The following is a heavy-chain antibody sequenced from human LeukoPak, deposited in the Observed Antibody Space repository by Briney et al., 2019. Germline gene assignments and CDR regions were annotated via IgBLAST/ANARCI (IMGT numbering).Heavy chain of an antibody. Sequence: GGSLRLSCAASGLTFSSYAMSWVRQAPGKGLEWVSVISGSGDSAYYADSVKGRFTISRDNSKNTLYLQMNSLRAEDTAIYYCAKASSTSCYSCVFDYWGQGTLVTVSS. CDR2: ISGSGDSA. J-gene: IGHJ4*02. CDR3: AKASSTSCYSCVFDY. V-gene: IGHV3-23*01. D-gene: IGHD2-2*01. CDR1: GLTFSSYA.